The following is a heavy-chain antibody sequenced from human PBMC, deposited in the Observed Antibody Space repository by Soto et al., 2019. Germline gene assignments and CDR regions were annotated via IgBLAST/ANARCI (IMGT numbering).Heavy chain of an antibody. CDR3: ARDKNPRSDTARDLYYYYGMDV. V-gene: IGHV3-33*01. Sequence: GGYLRLSCAASGFTFSSYGMHWVRQAPGKGLEWVAVIWYDGSNKYYADSVKGRFTISRDNSKNTLYLQMNSLRAEDTAVYYCARDKNPRSDTARDLYYYYGMDVWGQGTTVTVSS. CDR2: IWYDGSNK. CDR1: GFTFSSYG. J-gene: IGHJ6*02. D-gene: IGHD5-18*01.